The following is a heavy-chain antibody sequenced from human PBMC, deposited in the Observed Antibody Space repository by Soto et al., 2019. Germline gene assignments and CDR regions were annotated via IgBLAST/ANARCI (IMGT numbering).Heavy chain of an antibody. Sequence: EVQLVVSGGGLVRPGGSLRLSCAASGFTVSSNFMSWVRQAPGKGLEWVSIIYSDGSTYYADSVKGRFTISRDNSKNTLYLQINSLRADDTAVYYCASRRNPYGAYDYWGQGTLVTVSS. V-gene: IGHV3-66*01. J-gene: IGHJ4*02. CDR3: ASRRNPYGAYDY. CDR1: GFTVSSNF. CDR2: IYSDGST. D-gene: IGHD4-17*01.